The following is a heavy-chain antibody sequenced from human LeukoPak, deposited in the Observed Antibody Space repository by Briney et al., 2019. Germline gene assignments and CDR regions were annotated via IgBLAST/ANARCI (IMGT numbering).Heavy chain of an antibody. J-gene: IGHJ4*02. CDR1: GFTVSSKY. Sequence: PGVSLTLSCTRSGFTVSSKYISWTRQAPGKGLEWVSVIYSGGSTYYADSVKGRFTISRDNSKNTLYLQMNSLRAEDSDAYYNARDPTYYDILTGYDIPDFDDQGQGTLVTVSS. CDR3: ARDPTYYDILTGYDIPDFDD. CDR2: IYSGGST. D-gene: IGHD3-9*01. V-gene: IGHV3-53*05.